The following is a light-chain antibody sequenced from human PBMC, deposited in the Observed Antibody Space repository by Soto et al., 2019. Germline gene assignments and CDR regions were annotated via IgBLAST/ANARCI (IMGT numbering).Light chain of an antibody. Sequence: DIVMTQSPDSLAVSLGEGATINCKSSQSVLSTSNNKNYLAWYQQKPGQPPKLLFYWASTRESGVPDRFSGSGSGTDFALTISSLQAEDVAVYYCQQCYSTPYTFGQGTKLEIK. V-gene: IGKV4-1*01. CDR3: QQCYSTPYT. CDR1: QSVLSTSNNKNY. J-gene: IGKJ2*01. CDR2: WAS.